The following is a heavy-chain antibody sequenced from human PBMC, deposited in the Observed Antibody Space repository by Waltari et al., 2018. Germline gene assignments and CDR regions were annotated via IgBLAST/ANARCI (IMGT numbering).Heavy chain of an antibody. D-gene: IGHD4-4*01. J-gene: IGHJ4*02. CDR2: INQDGSEK. CDR1: GFTFGNYW. Sequence: DVQLVESGGRLVQRGGSLRLSCAASGFTFGNYWMSWVRQAPGKGLEWVANINQDGSEKNYVDSVKGRFTISRDNAKNSLYLQMNSLRAEDTAVYYCARDPHYSNFDYWGQGTLVTVSS. V-gene: IGHV3-7*01. CDR3: ARDPHYSNFDY.